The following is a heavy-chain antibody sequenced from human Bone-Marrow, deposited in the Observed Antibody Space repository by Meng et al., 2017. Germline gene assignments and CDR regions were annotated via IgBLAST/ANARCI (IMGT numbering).Heavy chain of an antibody. CDR2: IIPIFGTA. V-gene: IGHV1-69*06. CDR3: AINGCGGDCQSTKKRSLNPYWYFDL. D-gene: IGHD2-21*02. J-gene: IGHJ2*01. Sequence: SVKVSCKPSGYTFTAYYIHWVRQAPGQGLEWMGGIIPIFGTANYAQKFQGRVTITADKSTSTAYMELSSLRSEDTAVYYCAINGCGGDCQSTKKRSLNPYWYFDLWGRGTLVTVSS. CDR1: GYTFTAYY.